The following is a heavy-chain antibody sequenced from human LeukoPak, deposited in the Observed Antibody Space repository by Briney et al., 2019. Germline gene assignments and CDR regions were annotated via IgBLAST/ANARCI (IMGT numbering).Heavy chain of an antibody. V-gene: IGHV3-23*01. CDR1: GFSFTNYA. CDR2: ISGSGGST. D-gene: IGHD3-22*01. Sequence: GGSLRLSCVASGFSFTNYAMSWVRQAPGKGLEWVSAISGSGGSTYYADSVKGRFTISRDNSKNTLYLQMNSLRAEDTAVYYCAKCHYDSSGLFDYWGQGTLVTVSS. J-gene: IGHJ4*02. CDR3: AKCHYDSSGLFDY.